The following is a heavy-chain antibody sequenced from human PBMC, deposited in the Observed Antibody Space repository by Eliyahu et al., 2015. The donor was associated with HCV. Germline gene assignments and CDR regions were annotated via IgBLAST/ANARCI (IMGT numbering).Heavy chain of an antibody. CDR1: GGSXSTYX. D-gene: IGHD6-19*01. J-gene: IGHJ5*02. V-gene: IGHV4-59*01. CDR3: ASGGGGIAVAGTGGWFDP. CDR2: VYYRGTT. Sequence: QVQLQESGPGLVKPSETLSLTCPVSGGSXSTYXGXWIRQPPGKGLEWIGXVYYRGTTNXNPPLKSRVSISIDTSKNQXSLKLSSVTAADTAVYYCASGGGGIAVAGTGGWFDPWGQGTLVTVSS.